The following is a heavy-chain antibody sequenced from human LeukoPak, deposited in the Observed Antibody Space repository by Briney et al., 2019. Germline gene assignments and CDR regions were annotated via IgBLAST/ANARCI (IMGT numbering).Heavy chain of an antibody. V-gene: IGHV3-23*01. CDR2: ISGSGGST. D-gene: IGHD2-15*01. J-gene: IGHJ4*02. CDR1: GFTFSSYA. CDR3: ARDSGSASWAYS. Sequence: RGSLRLSCAASGFTFSSYAMSWVRQAPGKGLEWVSAISGSGGSTYYADSVKGRFTISRDIAENTLSLQMNSLRVEDTAVYYCARDSGSASWAYSWGQGTLVTVSS.